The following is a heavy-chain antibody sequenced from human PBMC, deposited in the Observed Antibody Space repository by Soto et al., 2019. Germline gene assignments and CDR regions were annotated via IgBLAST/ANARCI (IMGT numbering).Heavy chain of an antibody. J-gene: IGHJ5*02. D-gene: IGHD3-10*01. CDR1: GGSISGYY. CDR2: IYYSGST. Sequence: SETLSLTCTVSGGSISGYYWSWIRQPPGTGLEWIGYIYYSGSTNYNPSLKSRVTISLDMSKNQFSLKLSSVTAADTAVYYCARYGTYGSRSRWFDTWGQGTLVTVSS. V-gene: IGHV4-59*08. CDR3: ARYGTYGSRSRWFDT.